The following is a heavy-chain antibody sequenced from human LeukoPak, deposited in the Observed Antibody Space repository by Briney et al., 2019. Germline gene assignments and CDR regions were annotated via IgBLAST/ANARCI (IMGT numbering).Heavy chain of an antibody. CDR2: IYYSGNT. CDR1: GDSISSYY. V-gene: IGHV4-59*01. CDR3: ARVTRRVSSGDYLFFDS. J-gene: IGHJ4*02. D-gene: IGHD2-21*02. Sequence: SETLSLTCTVSGDSISSYYWSWIREPPGKGLEWIGYIYYSGNTNYNPSLKRRVTMSIDMSNNQFSLKLSSVTAADTAFYYCARVTRRVSSGDYLFFDSWGQGTRVTVSS.